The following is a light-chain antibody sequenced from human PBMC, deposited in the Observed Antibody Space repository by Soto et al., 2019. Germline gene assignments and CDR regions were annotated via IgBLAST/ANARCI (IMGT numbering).Light chain of an antibody. V-gene: IGKV3-15*01. CDR3: QQYNNWWT. CDR1: QSVSNN. J-gene: IGKJ1*01. Sequence: EIVMTQSPATLSVSPGERATLSCRASQSVSNNLAWYQKKPDQAPMLLIYGASTRATGIPARFSGSGSGTEFTLTIRSLQSEDFAVYYCQQYNNWWTFGQGTRVEIK. CDR2: GAS.